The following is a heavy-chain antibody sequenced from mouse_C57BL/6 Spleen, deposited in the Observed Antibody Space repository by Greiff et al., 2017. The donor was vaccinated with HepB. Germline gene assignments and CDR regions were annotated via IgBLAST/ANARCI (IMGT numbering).Heavy chain of an antibody. CDR1: GFTFSDYG. Sequence: EVHLVVSGGGLVKPGGSLKLSCAASGFTFSDYGMHWVRQAPEKGLEWVAYISSGSSTIYYADTVKGRFTISRDNAKNTLFLQMTSLRSEDTAMYYCASLDYGGNYAMDYWGQGTSVTVSS. CDR3: ASLDYGGNYAMDY. J-gene: IGHJ4*01. D-gene: IGHD2-4*01. V-gene: IGHV5-17*01. CDR2: ISSGSSTI.